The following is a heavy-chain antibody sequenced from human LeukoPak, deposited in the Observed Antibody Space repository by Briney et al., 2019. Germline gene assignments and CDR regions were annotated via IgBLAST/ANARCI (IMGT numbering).Heavy chain of an antibody. CDR3: TRKGCGATSCYTNDY. J-gene: IGHJ4*02. V-gene: IGHV3-73*01. CDR2: ITGTYAT. D-gene: IGHD2-2*02. Sequence: PGGSLKLSCAASGFTFSASPMHWVRQASGKGLEWVGRITGTYATAYSASVKGRFTISRDDSKYTTYLQMNSLETEDTAVYYCTRKGCGATSCYTNDYWGQGTLVTVSS. CDR1: GFTFSASP.